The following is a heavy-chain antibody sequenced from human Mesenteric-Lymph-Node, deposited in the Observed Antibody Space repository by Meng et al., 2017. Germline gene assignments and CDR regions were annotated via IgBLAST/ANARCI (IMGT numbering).Heavy chain of an antibody. CDR1: GFTVSSYY. CDR2: IYNDDRT. Sequence: GGSLRLSCAASGFTVSSYYMNWVRQAPGKGLEWVSVIYNDDRTYYADSVKGRFTISRDNSKNTLYLQMNSLRVEDTAVYYCARDLPEAPGEVYDYWGQGTLVTVSS. J-gene: IGHJ4*02. D-gene: IGHD3-10*01. V-gene: IGHV3-66*02. CDR3: ARDLPEAPGEVYDY.